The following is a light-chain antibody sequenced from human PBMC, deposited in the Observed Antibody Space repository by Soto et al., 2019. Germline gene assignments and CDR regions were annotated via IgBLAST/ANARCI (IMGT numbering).Light chain of an antibody. CDR3: QQYNKWLYT. CDR1: QSVSGS. Sequence: EIVMTQSPATLSESPGERATLCCGASQSVSGSLAWYQQKPGQAPRLLFYGASTRATGVPARFSGSGSGTEFTLTISSLQSEDFAVYYCQQYNKWLYTFGQGTKLEIK. J-gene: IGKJ2*01. CDR2: GAS. V-gene: IGKV3-15*01.